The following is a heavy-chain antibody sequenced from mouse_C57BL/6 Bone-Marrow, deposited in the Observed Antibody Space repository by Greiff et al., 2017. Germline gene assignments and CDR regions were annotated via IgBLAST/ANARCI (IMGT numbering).Heavy chain of an antibody. CDR2: IDPSDSYT. D-gene: IGHD1-1*01. CDR3: AREGFITTVPFAY. V-gene: IGHV1-69*01. Sequence: QVQLQQPGAELVMPGASVKLSCKASGYTFTSYWMHWVKQRPGQGLEWIGEIDPSDSYTNYSQKFKGKSTLTVDKSSSTAYMQLSSPTSEDSAVYYCAREGFITTVPFAYWGQGTLVTVSA. J-gene: IGHJ3*01. CDR1: GYTFTSYW.